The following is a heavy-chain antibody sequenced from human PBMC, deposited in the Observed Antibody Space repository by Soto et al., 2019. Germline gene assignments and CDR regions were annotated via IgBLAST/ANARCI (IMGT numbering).Heavy chain of an antibody. CDR1: GGSIGIYY. D-gene: IGHD2-21*01. J-gene: IGHJ4*02. CDR3: ARKYSGFDY. V-gene: IGHV4-59*01. CDR2: IHYTGST. Sequence: QVQLRESGPGLVKPSETLSLTCTVSGGSIGIYYWTWVRQPPGKGLEWIGYIHYTGSTNYHPSLTSRVTISVDTSKNQFSLKLTSVTAADTAIYYCARKYSGFDYWGQGTLVTVSS.